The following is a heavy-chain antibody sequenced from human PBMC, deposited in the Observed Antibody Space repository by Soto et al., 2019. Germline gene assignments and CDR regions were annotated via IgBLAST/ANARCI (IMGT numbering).Heavy chain of an antibody. J-gene: IGHJ4*02. Sequence: EVQLVESGGGLVQPGGSLRLSCAASGFTFSSYEMNWVRQAPGKGLEWVSYISSSSSYTNYADSVEGRFTISRDNAKNSLYLQMNSLRAEDTAVYYCARAKKGGYLDFDYWGQGTLVTVSS. D-gene: IGHD2-21*02. CDR3: ARAKKGGYLDFDY. CDR2: ISSSSSYT. V-gene: IGHV3-48*03. CDR1: GFTFSSYE.